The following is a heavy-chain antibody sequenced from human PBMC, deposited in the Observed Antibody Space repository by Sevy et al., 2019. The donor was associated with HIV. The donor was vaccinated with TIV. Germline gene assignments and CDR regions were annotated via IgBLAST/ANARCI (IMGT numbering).Heavy chain of an antibody. CDR1: GFTFNTYT. Sequence: GGSLRLSCAASGFTFNTYTMNWVRQAPGKGLEWVSSISFSSNYIYYADSVKGRFTISRDNAQNSLYLQMNSLRAEVTAVYYCARPYGSGSWEAFDIWGQGTMVTVSS. J-gene: IGHJ3*02. CDR3: ARPYGSGSWEAFDI. CDR2: ISFSSNYI. D-gene: IGHD3-10*01. V-gene: IGHV3-21*01.